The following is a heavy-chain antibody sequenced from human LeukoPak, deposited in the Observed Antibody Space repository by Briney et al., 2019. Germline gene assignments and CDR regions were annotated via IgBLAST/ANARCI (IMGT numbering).Heavy chain of an antibody. CDR2: ISYDGSNK. V-gene: IGHV3-30*03. CDR1: GFTFSSYG. Sequence: GRSLRLSCAASGFTFSSYGMHWVRQAPGKGLEWVAVISYDGSNKYYADSVKGRFTISRDNSKNTLYLQMNSLRAEDTAVYYCAPTGGYSGYDYGIDYWGQGTLVTVSS. D-gene: IGHD5-12*01. CDR3: APTGGYSGYDYGIDY. J-gene: IGHJ4*02.